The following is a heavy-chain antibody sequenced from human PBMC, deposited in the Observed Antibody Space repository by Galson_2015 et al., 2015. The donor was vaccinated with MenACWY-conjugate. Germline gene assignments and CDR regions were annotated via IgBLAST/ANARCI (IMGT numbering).Heavy chain of an antibody. V-gene: IGHV1-46*01. D-gene: IGHD3-22*01. Sequence: SVKVSCKASGYTFTNYYMHWVRQAPGEGLEWMGIINPNGGSTRYAQKFQGRVTMTRDTSTSTVYMELSSLRSEDTAVYYCARDAAYSYANSGNPNSPFDYWGQGTLVTVSS. J-gene: IGHJ4*02. CDR1: GYTFTNYY. CDR2: INPNGGST. CDR3: ARDAAYSYANSGNPNSPFDY.